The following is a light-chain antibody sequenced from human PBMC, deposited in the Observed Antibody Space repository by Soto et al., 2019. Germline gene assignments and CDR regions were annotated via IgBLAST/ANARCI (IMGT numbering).Light chain of an antibody. CDR3: LLYYGGAHLV. V-gene: IGLV7-43*01. J-gene: IGLJ3*02. Sequence: QTVVTQEPSLTVSPGGTVTLTCASSTGAVTSGNYPSWFQQKPGQAPRTLIYTTNNKHSWTPARFSGSLLGGQAALTLSGAQAEDEAEYYCLLYYGGAHLVFGGGTKLTVL. CDR1: TGAVTSGNY. CDR2: TTN.